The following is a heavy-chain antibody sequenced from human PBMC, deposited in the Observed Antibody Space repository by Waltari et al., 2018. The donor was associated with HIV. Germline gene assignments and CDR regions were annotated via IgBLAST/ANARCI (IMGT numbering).Heavy chain of an antibody. J-gene: IGHJ5*02. V-gene: IGHV7-4-1*02. CDR1: VYTFPSYA. CDR2: INTNAGKP. D-gene: IGHD4-17*01. CDR3: ARRPSTADMGVVYGDYVDNYFDP. Sequence: QVQLVQSGSELKKPGASVKVSCKASVYTFPSYAMNWVRQAPGQGLEWMGWINTNAGKPTYAEGFTERFVFSLDTSVSTAYLQIRSRKAEDTAVYYCARRPSTADMGVVYGDYVDNYFDPGGQGTLVTVSS.